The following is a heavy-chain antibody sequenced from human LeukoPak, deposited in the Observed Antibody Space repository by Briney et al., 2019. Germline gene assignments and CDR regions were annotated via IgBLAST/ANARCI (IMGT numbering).Heavy chain of an antibody. D-gene: IGHD6-13*01. CDR1: GYTFTSYA. J-gene: IGHJ6*03. CDR2: INPSGGST. Sequence: ASVKVSCKASGYTFTSYAMNWVRQAPGQGLEWMGIINPSGGSTSYAQKFQGRVTMTRNTSISTAYMELSSLRSEDTAVYYCARGQSSSWYSAEIYYYYYMDVWGKGTTVTISS. V-gene: IGHV1-46*01. CDR3: ARGQSSSWYSAEIYYYYYMDV.